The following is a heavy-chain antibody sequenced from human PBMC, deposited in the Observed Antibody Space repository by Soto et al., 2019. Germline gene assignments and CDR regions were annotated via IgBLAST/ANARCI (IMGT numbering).Heavy chain of an antibody. CDR2: MSYDGSNE. CDR3: AKDGSHNFDY. Sequence: QVQLVESGGGVVQPGRSLRLSCAASGFTFSHYAMHWVRQAPGKGLEWVALMSYDGSNEYYADSVKGRFTISRDNSKNTRYLPMNRLRAEDTAVYYCAKDGSHNFDYWGQGSLVTVSS. J-gene: IGHJ4*02. CDR1: GFTFSHYA. V-gene: IGHV3-30*18. D-gene: IGHD1-26*01.